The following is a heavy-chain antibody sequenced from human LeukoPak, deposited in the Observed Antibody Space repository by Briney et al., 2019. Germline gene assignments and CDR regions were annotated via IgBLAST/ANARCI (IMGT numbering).Heavy chain of an antibody. CDR2: ISSSGSTI. CDR1: GFTFDEYG. J-gene: IGHJ5*02. Sequence: GGSLRLSCAASGFTFDEYGMNWVRQAPGKGLEWVSYISSSGSTIYYADSVKGRFTISRDNAKNSLYLQMNSLRAEDTAVYYCARAGSGRSPDWFDPWGQGTLVTVSS. CDR3: ARAGSGRSPDWFDP. V-gene: IGHV3-48*03. D-gene: IGHD1-26*01.